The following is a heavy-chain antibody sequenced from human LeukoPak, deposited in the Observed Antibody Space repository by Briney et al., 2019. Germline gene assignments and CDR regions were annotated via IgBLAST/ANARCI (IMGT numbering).Heavy chain of an antibody. J-gene: IGHJ4*02. CDR1: GFTFSDYN. D-gene: IGHD6-19*01. Sequence: GGSLRLSCAASGFTFSDYNIHWARQAPGEGLEWLAYVSKDGGVKYYADSVKGRFTASRDNSRTTAFLEMNSLRPEDPALYYCARDLLWLVDFWGRGTLLTVSS. CDR3: ARDLLWLVDF. V-gene: IGHV3-30-3*01. CDR2: VSKDGGVK.